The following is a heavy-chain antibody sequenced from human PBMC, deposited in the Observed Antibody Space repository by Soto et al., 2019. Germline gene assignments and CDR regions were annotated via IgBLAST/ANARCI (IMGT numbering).Heavy chain of an antibody. CDR3: AKDREGITFGGVIVDFHFDY. CDR1: GFTFSSYA. CDR2: ISGSGGST. D-gene: IGHD3-16*02. V-gene: IGHV3-23*01. Sequence: GGSLRLSCAASGFTFSSYAMSWVRQAPGKGLEWVSAISGSGGSTYYADSVKGRFTISRDNSKNTLYLQMNSLRAEDTAVYYCAKDREGITFGGVIVDFHFDYWGQGTLVTVSS. J-gene: IGHJ4*02.